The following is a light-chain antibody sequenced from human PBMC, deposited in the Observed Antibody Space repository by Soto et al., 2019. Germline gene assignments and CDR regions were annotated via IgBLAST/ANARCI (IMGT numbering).Light chain of an antibody. CDR2: GAS. CDR3: QQYGSSIT. V-gene: IGKV3-15*01. CDR1: QTVTSN. Sequence: EIVMTQSPATLSVSPGERATLSCRASQTVTSNLAWYQQKPGQTPRLLIYGASTRATGFPARFSGSGSGTEFTLTISRLEPEDFAVFYCQQYGSSITFGQGTRLEIK. J-gene: IGKJ5*01.